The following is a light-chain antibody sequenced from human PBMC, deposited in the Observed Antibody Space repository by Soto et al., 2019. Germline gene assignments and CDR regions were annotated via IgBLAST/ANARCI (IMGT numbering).Light chain of an antibody. CDR1: SSDVGRFEY. V-gene: IGLV2-14*01. CDR3: NSYVSTSTYV. J-gene: IGLJ1*01. Sequence: QSALTQPASVSGSPGQSITISCTGTSSDVGRFEYVSWYQQHPGKAPKLMVYDVSYRPSGVPSRFSGSKSGNTASLTISGLQAEDEADSDCNSYVSTSTYVFGTGTKLTVL. CDR2: DVS.